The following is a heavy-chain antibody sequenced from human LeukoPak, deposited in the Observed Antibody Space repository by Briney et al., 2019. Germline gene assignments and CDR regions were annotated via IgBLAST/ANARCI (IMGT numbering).Heavy chain of an antibody. CDR1: GFTVSSNY. CDR3: ARSPTGTIYVY. V-gene: IGHV3-66*01. J-gene: IGHJ4*02. CDR2: IYSGGST. D-gene: IGHD4/OR15-4a*01. Sequence: PGGSLRLSCAASGFTVSSNYMSWVRQAPGKGLEWVSVIYSGGSTYYADSVKGRFTISRDNSKNTLYLQMNSLRAEDTAVYYCARSPTGTIYVYWGQGTLVTVSS.